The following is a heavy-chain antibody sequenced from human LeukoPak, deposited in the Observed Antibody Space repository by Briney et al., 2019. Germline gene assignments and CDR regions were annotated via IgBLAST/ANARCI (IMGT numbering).Heavy chain of an antibody. CDR2: IHYSGNT. CDR1: GGSTSSSNYY. Sequence: SETLSLTCTVSGGSTSSSNYYWGWIRQPPGKGLEWIGGIHYSGNTYYNPSLKSRVTISIDTSKNQFSLKLSSVTAADTAVYYCARGRSPMVRGVKGYWGQGTLVTVSS. D-gene: IGHD3-10*01. V-gene: IGHV4-39*01. J-gene: IGHJ4*02. CDR3: ARGRSPMVRGVKGY.